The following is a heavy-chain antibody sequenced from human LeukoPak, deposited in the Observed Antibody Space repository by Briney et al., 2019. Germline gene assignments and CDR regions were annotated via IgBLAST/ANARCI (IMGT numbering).Heavy chain of an antibody. J-gene: IGHJ4*02. Sequence: ASVKVSCEASGYTFTSYYIHWVRQAPGQGLEWMGIFNPSTDGTTYAQKFQGRVTMTRDTSTSTVYMELGSLRFEDTAVYYCARRHPGDGYNYWTGYYFDYWGQGTLVTVSS. CDR3: ARRHPGDGYNYWTGYYFDY. CDR1: GYTFTSYY. CDR2: FNPSTDGT. V-gene: IGHV1-46*01. D-gene: IGHD5-24*01.